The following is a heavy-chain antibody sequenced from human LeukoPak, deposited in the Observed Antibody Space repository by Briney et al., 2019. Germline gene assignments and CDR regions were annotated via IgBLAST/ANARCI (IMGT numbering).Heavy chain of an antibody. D-gene: IGHD3-22*01. Sequence: SETLSLTCAVYGGFFSGYYWSWLRQPPAKGLEWIGEINHSGSTNYNPSLKSRVTISVDTSKSQFSLKLSSVTAADTAVYYCARVTDRRDSSGDYYADAFDIWGQGTMVTVSS. J-gene: IGHJ3*02. CDR3: ARVTDRRDSSGDYYADAFDI. V-gene: IGHV4-34*01. CDR2: INHSGST. CDR1: GGFFSGYY.